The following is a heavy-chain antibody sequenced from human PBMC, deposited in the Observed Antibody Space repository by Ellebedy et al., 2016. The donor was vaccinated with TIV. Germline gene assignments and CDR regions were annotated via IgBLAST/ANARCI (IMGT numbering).Heavy chain of an antibody. CDR1: GFTFSSYW. V-gene: IGHV3-74*01. CDR3: AKDGSLYGDYSDY. CDR2: INSDGSST. D-gene: IGHD4-17*01. Sequence: GESLKISXAVSGFTFSSYWMHWVRQAPGKGLVWVSRINSDGSSTSYADSVKGRFTISRDNSKNTLYLQMNSLRAEDTAVYYCAKDGSLYGDYSDYWGQGTLVTVSS. J-gene: IGHJ4*02.